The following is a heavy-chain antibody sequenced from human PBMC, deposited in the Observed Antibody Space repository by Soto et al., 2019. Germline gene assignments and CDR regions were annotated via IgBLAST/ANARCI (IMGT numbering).Heavy chain of an antibody. Sequence: QVQLVQSGAEVKKPGSSVKVSCKASGGTFSSYAISWVRQAPGQGLEWMGGIIPIFGTANYAQKFQGRVTITADESTRTAHEELSSPRSEDSAVYYCARDHGVYAISYYGMAVWGRGTTVTVCS. CDR2: IIPIFGTA. CDR3: ARDHGVYAISYYGMAV. V-gene: IGHV1-69*12. CDR1: GGTFSSYA. D-gene: IGHD2-8*01. J-gene: IGHJ6*02.